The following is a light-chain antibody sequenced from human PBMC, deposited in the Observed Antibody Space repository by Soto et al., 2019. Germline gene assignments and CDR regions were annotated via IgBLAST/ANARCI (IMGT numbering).Light chain of an antibody. CDR1: SSDVGGYDF. J-gene: IGLJ1*01. V-gene: IGLV2-14*01. CDR3: SSYTSSHTRV. Sequence: QSALTQPASVSGSPGQSITISCTGTSSDVGGYDFVSWYQQHPGKAPKLLIYDVTNRPSGLSHRFSGSKSGDTASLTISGLXTXXXGDYYCSSYTSSHTRVFGTGTKLTVL. CDR2: DVT.